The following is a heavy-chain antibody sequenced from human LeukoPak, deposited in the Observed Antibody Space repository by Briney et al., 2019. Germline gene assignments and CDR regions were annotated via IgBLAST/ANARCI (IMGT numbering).Heavy chain of an antibody. J-gene: IGHJ4*02. CDR2: ISYDGSNK. V-gene: IGHV3-30*04. CDR3: ARSYSSSWPTGDYFDY. CDR1: GFTFSSYA. Sequence: PGGSLGLSCAASGFTFSSYAMHWVRQAPGKGLEWVAVISYDGSNKYYADSVKGRFSISRDNSKNTLYLQMNSLRAEDTAVYYCARSYSSSWPTGDYFDYWGQGTLVTVSS. D-gene: IGHD6-13*01.